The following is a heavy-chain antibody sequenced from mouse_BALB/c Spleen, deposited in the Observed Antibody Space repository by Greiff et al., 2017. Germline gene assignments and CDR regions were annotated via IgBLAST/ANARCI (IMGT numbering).Heavy chain of an antibody. CDR1: GYSFTDYI. CDR3: ARRGLDRGDAMDY. J-gene: IGHJ4*01. CDR2: INPYYGST. D-gene: IGHD3-3*01. V-gene: IGHV1-39*01. Sequence: EVQLQQTGPELVKPGASVKISCKASGYSFTDYIMLWVKQSHGKSLEWIGNINPYYGSTSYNLKFKGKATLTVDKSSSTAYMQLNSLTSEDSAVYYCARRGLDRGDAMDYWGQGTSVTVSS.